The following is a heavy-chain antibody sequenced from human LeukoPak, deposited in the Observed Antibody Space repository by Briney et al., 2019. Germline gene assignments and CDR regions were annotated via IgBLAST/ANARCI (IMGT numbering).Heavy chain of an antibody. Sequence: SETLSLTCAVYGGSFSGYYWSWVRQPPGKGLEWIGEINHSGSTNYNPSLKSRVTISVDTSKNQFSLKLSSVTAADTAVYYCASRQLTGYSSGWYEDWGQGTLVTVSS. CDR2: INHSGST. V-gene: IGHV4-34*01. D-gene: IGHD6-19*01. CDR3: ASRQLTGYSSGWYED. CDR1: GGSFSGYY. J-gene: IGHJ4*02.